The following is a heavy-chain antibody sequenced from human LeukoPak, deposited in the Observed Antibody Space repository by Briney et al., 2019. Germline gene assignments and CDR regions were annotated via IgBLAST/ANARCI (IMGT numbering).Heavy chain of an antibody. CDR3: ASFNSGYSEY. Sequence: GGSLRLSCAASGFTFRSYAMHWVRQAPGKGLEWVAVVSSDGRNKYYADSVKGRFTISRDNSKNTLYLQMNSLRAEDTAVYYCASFNSGYSEYWGQGTLVTVSS. CDR2: VSSDGRNK. D-gene: IGHD1-26*01. J-gene: IGHJ4*02. V-gene: IGHV3-30*14. CDR1: GFTFRSYA.